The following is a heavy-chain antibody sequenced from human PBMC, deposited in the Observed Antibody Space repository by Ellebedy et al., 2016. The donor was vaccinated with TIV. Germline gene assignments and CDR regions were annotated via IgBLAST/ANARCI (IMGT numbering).Heavy chain of an antibody. V-gene: IGHV3-23*01. J-gene: IGHJ3*01. D-gene: IGHD4-23*01. Sequence: PGGSLRLSCAASGLSFSTHAMSWVRQPPGKGLEWVSSITESGGNTYYADSVKGRLTISRDNSKDTLFLQMTSLRAEDTAIYFCARNPVGVGPAFDVWGQGTMVTGSS. CDR2: ITESGGNT. CDR3: ARNPVGVGPAFDV. CDR1: GLSFSTHA.